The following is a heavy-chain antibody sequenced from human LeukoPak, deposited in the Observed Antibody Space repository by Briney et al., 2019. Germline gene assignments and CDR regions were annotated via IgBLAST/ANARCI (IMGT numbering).Heavy chain of an antibody. J-gene: IGHJ4*02. CDR2: IYTSGIT. CDR1: GGSINSGSYF. Sequence: SQTLSLTCTVSGGSINSGSYFWSWIRQPAGKGLEWIGRIYTSGITNYNSSLMSRATISIDTSKNQFSQKLSSVTAADTAVYYCARSNSGSYRELDYWGQGALVTVSS. D-gene: IGHD1-26*01. V-gene: IGHV4-61*02. CDR3: ARSNSGSYRELDY.